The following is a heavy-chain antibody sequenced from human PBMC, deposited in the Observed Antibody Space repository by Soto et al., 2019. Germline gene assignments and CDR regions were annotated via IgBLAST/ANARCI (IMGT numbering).Heavy chain of an antibody. Sequence: SVKVSCKASGGTFSRYALSWVRQAPGQGLEWMGAIIPIFGTTNYAQRFQGRVTITADESTSTAYMELSSLRSEDTAVYYCARDVDTPMENYNYYGMDVWGQGTTVTVSS. CDR3: ARDVDTPMENYNYYGMDV. D-gene: IGHD5-18*01. J-gene: IGHJ6*02. CDR1: GGTFSRYA. CDR2: IIPIFGTT. V-gene: IGHV1-69*13.